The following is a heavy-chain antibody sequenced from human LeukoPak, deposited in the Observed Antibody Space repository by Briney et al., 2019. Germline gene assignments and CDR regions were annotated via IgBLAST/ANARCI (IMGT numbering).Heavy chain of an antibody. Sequence: GGSLRLSCAASGFTFSSYAMSWVRQAPGKGLEWVSAISGSGGSTYYADSVKGRFTISRDNSKNSLYLQMNSLRAEDTAVYYCARDPEFPMTTVINWGQGTLVTVSS. D-gene: IGHD4-17*01. CDR1: GFTFSSYA. CDR2: ISGSGGST. J-gene: IGHJ4*02. V-gene: IGHV3-23*01. CDR3: ARDPEFPMTTVIN.